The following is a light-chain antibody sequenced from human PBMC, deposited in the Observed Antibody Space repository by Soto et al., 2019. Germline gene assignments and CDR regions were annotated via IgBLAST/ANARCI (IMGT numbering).Light chain of an antibody. CDR2: DTS. Sequence: EVVMRQSPATLSVSPGEGATLXXRASQGIGDTLAWYQHKPGQTPRLLIYDTSTRATGVPTRFSGSRSGAEFTLTINSLQSEDFAVYYCQPYNNWPLTFGGGTKVDIK. J-gene: IGKJ4*01. CDR3: QPYNNWPLT. V-gene: IGKV3-15*01. CDR1: QGIGDT.